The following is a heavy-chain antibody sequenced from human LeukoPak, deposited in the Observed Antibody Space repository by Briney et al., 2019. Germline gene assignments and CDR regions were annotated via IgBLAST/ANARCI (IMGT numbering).Heavy chain of an antibody. CDR2: ISSFSGTI. V-gene: IGHV3-48*01. CDR1: GLTFSFYS. J-gene: IGHJ4*02. CDR3: VREPRGSSSH. Sequence: GGSLRLSCAASGLTFSFYSMNWVRQAPGKGLEWVSYISSFSGTINYAESVKGRFTISRDNAKNSLYLQMNSLRADDTAVYYCVREPRGSSSHWGQGTLVTVSS. D-gene: IGHD6-6*01.